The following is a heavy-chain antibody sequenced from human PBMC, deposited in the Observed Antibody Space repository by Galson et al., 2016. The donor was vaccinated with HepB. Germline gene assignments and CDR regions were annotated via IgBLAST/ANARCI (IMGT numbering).Heavy chain of an antibody. CDR2: IYRGGST. Sequence: SLRLSCAVSGFTVSGDYMTWARQAPGKGLEWVSVIYRGGSTYYADSVKGRFTLSSDNSKNTLYLQMNSLRDEDTAVYYCASRSNCISATCYFVPYYYGMDVWGQGTTVTVSS. J-gene: IGHJ6*02. CDR3: ASRSNCISATCYFVPYYYGMDV. CDR1: GFTVSGDY. V-gene: IGHV3-66*01. D-gene: IGHD2-2*01.